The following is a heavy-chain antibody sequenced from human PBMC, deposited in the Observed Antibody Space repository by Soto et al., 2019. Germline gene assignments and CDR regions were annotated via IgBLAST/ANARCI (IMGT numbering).Heavy chain of an antibody. CDR1: GCTFTGYY. D-gene: IGHD3-9*01. Sequence: GASVQVSCKASGCTFTGYYMHWVRQAPGQGLEWMGWINPNSGGTNYAQKFQGWVTMTRDTSISTAYMELSRLRSDDTAVYYCARDATEDDILTGYYSRPGYYYYMDVWGKGTTVTVSS. J-gene: IGHJ6*03. V-gene: IGHV1-2*04. CDR2: INPNSGGT. CDR3: ARDATEDDILTGYYSRPGYYYYMDV.